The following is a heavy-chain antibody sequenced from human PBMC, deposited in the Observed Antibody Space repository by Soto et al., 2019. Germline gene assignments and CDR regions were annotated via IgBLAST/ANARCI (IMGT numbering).Heavy chain of an antibody. V-gene: IGHV1-46*01. CDR2: ANPSGGST. J-gene: IGHJ1*01. CDR3: AREENCSDCICYSECFQR. D-gene: IGHD2-15*01. Sequence: ASVKVSCKASGYIFTAYSMHWVRQAPGQGLEWMGVANPSGGSTNYAQKFQGRITMTRDTSTSTVYMDLSSLTSEDTAVYYCAREENCSDCICYSECFQRWGRGTLVTVSS. CDR1: GYIFTAYS.